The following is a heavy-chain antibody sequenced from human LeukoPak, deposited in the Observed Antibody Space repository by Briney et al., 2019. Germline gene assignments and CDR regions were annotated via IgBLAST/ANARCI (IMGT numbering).Heavy chain of an antibody. CDR2: IYWDDDK. V-gene: IGHV2-5*02. Sequence: SGPTLLKPTQTLTLTCTFPGFSLSTSGEGVGWVRQPPEKALECLALIYWDDDKRYSPSLKSRLTITTDTSKNQVVLTMTNMDPVDTATYYCAHFDCGGDCYHPPDYWGQGTLVTVSS. CDR3: AHFDCGGDCYHPPDY. CDR1: GFSLSTSGEG. D-gene: IGHD2-21*02. J-gene: IGHJ4*02.